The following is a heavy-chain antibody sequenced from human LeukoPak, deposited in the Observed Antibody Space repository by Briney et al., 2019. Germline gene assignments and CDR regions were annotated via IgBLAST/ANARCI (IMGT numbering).Heavy chain of an antibody. CDR3: AKEGDVVVPAAIPVNYYYYGMDV. J-gene: IGHJ6*02. CDR1: GFTFSSYA. Sequence: GGSLRLSCAASGFTFSSYAMSWVRQAPGKGLEWVSAISGSGGSTYYADSVKGRFTISRDNSKNTLYLQMNSVRAEDTAVYYCAKEGDVVVPAAIPVNYYYYGMDVWGQGTTVTVSS. CDR2: ISGSGGST. D-gene: IGHD2-2*02. V-gene: IGHV3-23*01.